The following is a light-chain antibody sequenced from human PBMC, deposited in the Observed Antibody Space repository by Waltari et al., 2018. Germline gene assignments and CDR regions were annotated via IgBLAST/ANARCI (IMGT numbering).Light chain of an antibody. CDR3: QQYGSSPLT. CDR1: QSVSSSY. V-gene: IGKV3-20*01. CDR2: GVS. J-gene: IGKJ1*01. Sequence: EIVLTQSPGTLSLSPGERATLSCRASQSVSSSYLAWYQQKPGQAPRLLIFGVSSRATGTPDRLSGDGSGTDFTLTINRLEPEDFAVYFCQQYGSSPLTFGQGTKVEIK.